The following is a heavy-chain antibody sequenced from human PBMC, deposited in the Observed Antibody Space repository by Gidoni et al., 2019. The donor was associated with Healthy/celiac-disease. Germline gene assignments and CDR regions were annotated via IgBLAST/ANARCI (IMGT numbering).Heavy chain of an antibody. CDR1: GGTFSSYA. Sequence: QVQLVQSGAEVKKPGSSVKVSCKASGGTFSSYAISWVRQAPGQGLEWMGGIIPIFGTANYAQKFQGRVTITADESTSTAYMELSSLRSEDTAVYYCAKTSILGFGELFRRAGYYYYGMDVWGQGTTVTVSS. CDR3: AKTSILGFGELFRRAGYYYYGMDV. J-gene: IGHJ6*02. V-gene: IGHV1-69*01. D-gene: IGHD3-10*01. CDR2: IIPIFGTA.